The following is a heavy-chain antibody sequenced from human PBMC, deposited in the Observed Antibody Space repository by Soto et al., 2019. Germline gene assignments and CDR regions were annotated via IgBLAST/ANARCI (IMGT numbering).Heavy chain of an antibody. CDR2: IYHSGST. V-gene: IGHV4-4*02. CDR3: ASKRWERPNWFDP. J-gene: IGHJ5*02. Sequence: QVQLQESGPGLVKPSGTLSLTCAVSGGSISSSIWWSWVRQPPGEGLEWIGEIYHSGSTNYNPSLKSLVTITIYKSKNQFSLKLSSVTAADTAVYYCASKRWERPNWFDPWGQGTMVTVSS. D-gene: IGHD1-1*01. CDR1: GGSISSSIW.